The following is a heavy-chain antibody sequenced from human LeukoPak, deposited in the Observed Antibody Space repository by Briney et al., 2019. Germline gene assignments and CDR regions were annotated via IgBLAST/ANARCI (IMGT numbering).Heavy chain of an antibody. Sequence: GGSLRLSCTASGFTFKGAWMSWVRQAPGQGLEWVGRILSYTDGGTTDYAAPVKGRFTISRDDSKNTLYLRMNSLKTEDTAVCYCTTDDGLLYFREVSYYFDYWGQGTLVTVSS. D-gene: IGHD3-10*01. CDR3: TTDDGLLYFREVSYYFDY. CDR1: GFTFKGAW. V-gene: IGHV3-15*01. J-gene: IGHJ4*02. CDR2: ILSYTDGGTT.